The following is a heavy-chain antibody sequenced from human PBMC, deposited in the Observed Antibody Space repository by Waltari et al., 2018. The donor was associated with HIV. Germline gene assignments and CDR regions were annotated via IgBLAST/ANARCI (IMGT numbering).Heavy chain of an antibody. CDR3: ARAGTYYDFWSGYPKTNYYYYGMDV. Sequence: QVQLVQSGAEVKKPGASVKVSGKASGYTFTGYYMHWVRQAPGQGLEWMGWINPNSGGTNYAQKFQGRVTMTRDTSISTAYMELSRLRSDDTAVYYCARAGTYYDFWSGYPKTNYYYYGMDVWGQGTTVTVSS. J-gene: IGHJ6*02. D-gene: IGHD3-3*01. CDR1: GYTFTGYY. V-gene: IGHV1-2*02. CDR2: INPNSGGT.